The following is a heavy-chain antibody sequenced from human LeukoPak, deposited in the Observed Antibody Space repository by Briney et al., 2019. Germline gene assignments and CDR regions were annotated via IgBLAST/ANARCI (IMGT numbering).Heavy chain of an antibody. CDR1: GGTFSSYA. CDR2: IIPIFGTA. J-gene: IGHJ4*02. V-gene: IGHV1-69*13. CDR3: AKDLAPTSITMIAMYYFDY. Sequence: SVKVSCKASGGTFSSYAISWVRQAPGQGLEWMGGIIPIFGTANYAQKFQGRVTITADESTSTAYMELSSLRSEDTAVYYCAKDLAPTSITMIAMYYFDYWGQGTLVTVSS. D-gene: IGHD3-22*01.